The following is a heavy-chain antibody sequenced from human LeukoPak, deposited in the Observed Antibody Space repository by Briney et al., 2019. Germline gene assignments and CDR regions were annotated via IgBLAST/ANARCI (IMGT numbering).Heavy chain of an antibody. J-gene: IGHJ4*02. Sequence: GGSLRLSCAASGFAFSSLAMGWARQAPGQGLEWVSVISDSGSLTYYADSVKGRFTISRDNSKNTLFLQMNSLRAEDTAVYYCAKDARRTDGWYFFDYWGQGTLVTVSS. V-gene: IGHV3-23*01. D-gene: IGHD6-19*01. CDR3: AKDARRTDGWYFFDY. CDR1: GFAFSSLA. CDR2: ISDSGSLT.